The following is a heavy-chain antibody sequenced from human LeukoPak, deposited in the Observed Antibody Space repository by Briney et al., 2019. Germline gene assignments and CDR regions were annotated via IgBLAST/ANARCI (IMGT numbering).Heavy chain of an antibody. CDR3: AKEALPRGGDCYSRGDAFDI. CDR1: GFTFSSYA. CDR2: ISGSGGST. D-gene: IGHD2-21*02. V-gene: IGHV3-23*01. J-gene: IGHJ3*02. Sequence: GGSLRLSCAASGFTFSSYAMSWVRQAPGKGLEWVSAISGSGGSTYYADSVKGRFTISRDNSKNTLYLQVNSLRAEDTAVYYCAKEALPRGGDCYSRGDAFDIWGQGTMVTVSS.